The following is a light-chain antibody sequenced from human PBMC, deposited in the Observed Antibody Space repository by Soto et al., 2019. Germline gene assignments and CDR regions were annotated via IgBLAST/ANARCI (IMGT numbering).Light chain of an antibody. CDR1: QDISTY. Sequence: IQLTQSPSSLSASVGDRVTITCRASQDISTYLAWYQQKPGKAPKLLIYTASTLQSGVPSRFSGSGSGTDFTLTISSLQPDDFATYYCQQYRTFGQGTKVDIK. J-gene: IGKJ1*01. CDR2: TAS. CDR3: QQYRT. V-gene: IGKV1-9*01.